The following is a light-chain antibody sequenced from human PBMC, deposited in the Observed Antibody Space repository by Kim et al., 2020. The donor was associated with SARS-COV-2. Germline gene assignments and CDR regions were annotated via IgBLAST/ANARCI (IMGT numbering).Light chain of an antibody. CDR2: DVS. J-gene: IGLJ3*02. CDR1: SSDVGGYNY. CDR3: SSHASNRDVM. Sequence: GPSITISCTGTSSDVGGYNYVSWYQQHPGNAPKLMIYDVSKRPSGISYRFSGSKSGNTASLTISGLQAEDEADYYCSSHASNRDVMFGGGTKVTVL. V-gene: IGLV2-14*03.